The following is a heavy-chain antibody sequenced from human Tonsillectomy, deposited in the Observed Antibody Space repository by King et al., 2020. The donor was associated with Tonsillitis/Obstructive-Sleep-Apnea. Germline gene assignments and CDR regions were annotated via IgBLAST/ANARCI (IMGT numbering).Heavy chain of an antibody. V-gene: IGHV4-34*01. CDR2: INHSGST. D-gene: IGHD2-2*01. Sequence: VQLQQWGAGLLKPSETLSLTCAVYGGSFSGYYWSWIRQPPGKGLEWIGEINHSGSTNYNPSLKSRVSISEDTSKNQFSLKLSSVTAADTAVYYCATRVGCSSTSCLDWFDPWGQGTLVTVSS. J-gene: IGHJ5*02. CDR1: GGSFSGYY. CDR3: ATRVGCSSTSCLDWFDP.